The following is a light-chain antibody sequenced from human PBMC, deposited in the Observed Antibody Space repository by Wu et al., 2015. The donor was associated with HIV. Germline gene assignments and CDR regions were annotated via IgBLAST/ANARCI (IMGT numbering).Light chain of an antibody. CDR3: QQYGSSPYT. J-gene: IGKJ2*01. CDR1: QSVSSSY. CDR2: GAS. Sequence: EIVLTQSPAALSLSPGERVTLSCRASQSVSSSYLAWYQQKPGQAPRLLIYGASSRATGIPDRFSGSGSGTDFTLTISRLEPEDFAVYYCQQYGSSPYTFGQGTKLEIK. V-gene: IGKV3-20*01.